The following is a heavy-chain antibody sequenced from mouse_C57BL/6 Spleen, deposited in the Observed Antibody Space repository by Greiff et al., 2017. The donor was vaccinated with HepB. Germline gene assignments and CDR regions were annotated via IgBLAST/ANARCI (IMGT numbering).Heavy chain of an antibody. CDR2: IDPENGDT. CDR3: TRAGTFGY. V-gene: IGHV14-4*01. D-gene: IGHD4-1*01. CDR1: GFNIKDDY. Sequence: EVKLQESGAELVRPGASVKLSCTASGFNIKDDYMHWVKQRPEQGLEWIGWIDPENGDTEYASKFQGKATITADTSSNTAYLQLSSLTSEDTAVYYCTRAGTFGYWGQGTTLTVSS. J-gene: IGHJ2*01.